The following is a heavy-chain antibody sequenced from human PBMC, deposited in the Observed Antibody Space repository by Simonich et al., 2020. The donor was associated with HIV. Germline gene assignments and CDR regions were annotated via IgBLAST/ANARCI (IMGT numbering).Heavy chain of an antibody. J-gene: IGHJ4*02. CDR2: IRSKAYGETT. CDR1: GFTFGDYA. CDR3: TRIRSGSHSSSYDLEERNLLDY. D-gene: IGHD6-13*01. V-gene: IGHV3-49*04. Sequence: EYGGGLVQPGRSLRLSCTASGFTFGDYAMSWVRQAPGKGLEWVGFIRSKAYGETTEYAASVKGRFTNSRDDSKSIAYLQMNSLKTEDTAVYYCTRIRSGSHSSSYDLEERNLLDYWGQGTLVTVSS.